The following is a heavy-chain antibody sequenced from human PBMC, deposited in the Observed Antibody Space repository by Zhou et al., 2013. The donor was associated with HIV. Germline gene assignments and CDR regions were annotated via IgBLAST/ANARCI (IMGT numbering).Heavy chain of an antibody. V-gene: IGHV1-2*02. CDR3: ARARYYYGSGSYYPFDY. CDR2: INPYSADT. Sequence: QVQLVQSGAEVKKPGASVKVSCKTSGDIFTGYYIHWVRQAPGQGLEWMGWINPYSADTNYAQKFQGRVTMTRDTSISTAYMELSRLRSDDTAVYYCARARYYYGSGSYYPFDYWGQGTLVTVSS. CDR1: GDIFTGYY. D-gene: IGHD3-10*01. J-gene: IGHJ4*02.